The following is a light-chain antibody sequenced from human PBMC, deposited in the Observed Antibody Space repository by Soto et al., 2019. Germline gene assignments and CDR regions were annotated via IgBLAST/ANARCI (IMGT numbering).Light chain of an antibody. V-gene: IGKV3-15*01. CDR3: QLYNNRPPWT. Sequence: EIVMTQSPATLSVSPGERATLYCRASQSVSSNLAWYQQKPGQAPRLLIYGASTRATGIPARFSGSGSGTEFTLTISSLQSEDFAVYYCQLYNNRPPWTFGQGTKVEI. CDR1: QSVSSN. J-gene: IGKJ1*01. CDR2: GAS.